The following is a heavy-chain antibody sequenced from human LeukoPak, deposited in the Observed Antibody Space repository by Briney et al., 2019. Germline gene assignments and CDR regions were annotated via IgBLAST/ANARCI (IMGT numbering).Heavy chain of an antibody. J-gene: IGHJ4*02. Sequence: PGGSLRLSCAASGFTFSAYAMHWVRQAPGKGLEWVAVISYDESNEYYADSVKGRFTISRDNSKNTLYLQMNSQRPDDTAVYYCARDLWGSYRYPFDYWGQGTLVTVSS. CDR1: GFTFSAYA. V-gene: IGHV3-30*04. CDR2: ISYDESNE. D-gene: IGHD3-16*02. CDR3: ARDLWGSYRYPFDY.